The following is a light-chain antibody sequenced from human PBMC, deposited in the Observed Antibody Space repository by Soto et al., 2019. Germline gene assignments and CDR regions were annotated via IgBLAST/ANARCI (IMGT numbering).Light chain of an antibody. V-gene: IGKV1-9*01. CDR1: QDIRRY. CDR3: RHFYT. Sequence: DLQLTQSPTFLSASAGDRVSITCRASQDIRRYLVWYQQKPGKAPNLLIYDASSLQTGVPSRFSGSGSGTEFTLTITSLQPEDFATYYCRHFYTFGQGTKLEIK. J-gene: IGKJ2*01. CDR2: DAS.